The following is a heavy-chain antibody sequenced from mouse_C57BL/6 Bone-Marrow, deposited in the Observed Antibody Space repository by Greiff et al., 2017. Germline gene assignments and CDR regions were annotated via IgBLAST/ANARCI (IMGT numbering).Heavy chain of an antibody. Sequence: QVQLQQSGPELVKPGASVKISCKASGYAFSSSWMNWVKQRPGKGLEWIGRIYPGAGATNYTGKFKGKATLTADKSSSTAYMQLSRLTSEDSAVYFCARSGNYYGSSYFYWYCDVWGTGTTVTVSS. CDR1: GYAFSSSW. V-gene: IGHV1-82*01. J-gene: IGHJ1*03. CDR2: IYPGAGAT. CDR3: ARSGNYYGSSYFYWYCDV. D-gene: IGHD1-1*01.